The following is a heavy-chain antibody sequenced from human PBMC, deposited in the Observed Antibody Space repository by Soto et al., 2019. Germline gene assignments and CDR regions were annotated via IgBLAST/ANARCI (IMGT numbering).Heavy chain of an antibody. D-gene: IGHD4-17*01. CDR1: GGSISSGGYY. CDR2: IYYSGST. Sequence: SETLSLTCTVSGGSISSGGYYWSWIRQHPGKGLEWIGYIYYSGSTYYNPSLKSQVTISVDTSKKQLSQKLSSVTAAETAVYYCTRQRSYGDYFDYWGQGALVTVSS. J-gene: IGHJ4*02. V-gene: IGHV4-31*01. CDR3: TRQRSYGDYFDY.